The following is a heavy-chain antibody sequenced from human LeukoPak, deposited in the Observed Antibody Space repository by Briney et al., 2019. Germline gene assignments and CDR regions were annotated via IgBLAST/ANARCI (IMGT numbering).Heavy chain of an antibody. Sequence: PGGSLRLSCAASGFTFSSYWMYWVRQAPGKGLVWVSRINSDGSTTSYADSVKGRFTISRDNAKNTLYLQMNSLRAEDTAVYYCTKDDYRTSYYFDDWGQHNLVTVSS. D-gene: IGHD4/OR15-4a*01. CDR2: INSDGSTT. V-gene: IGHV3-74*01. J-gene: IGHJ4*02. CDR3: TKDDYRTSYYFDD. CDR1: GFTFSSYW.